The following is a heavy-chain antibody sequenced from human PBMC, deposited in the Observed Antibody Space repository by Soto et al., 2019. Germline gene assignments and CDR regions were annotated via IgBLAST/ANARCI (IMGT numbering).Heavy chain of an antibody. CDR2: IIPIFGTA. J-gene: IGHJ6*02. CDR1: GGTFSSYA. V-gene: IGHV1-69*13. Sequence: GASVKVSCKASGGTFSSYAISWVRQAPGQGLEWMGGIIPIFGTANYAQKFQGRVTITADESTSTAYMELSSLRSEDTAVYYCATTVTTKLTTNYHYYGMDVWGQGTTVTVSS. CDR3: ATTVTTKLTTNYHYYGMDV. D-gene: IGHD4-4*01.